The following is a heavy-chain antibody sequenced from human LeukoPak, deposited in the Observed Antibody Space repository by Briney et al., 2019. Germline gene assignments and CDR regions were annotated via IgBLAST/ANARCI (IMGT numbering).Heavy chain of an antibody. D-gene: IGHD3-10*01. CDR1: GGSISSSSYY. J-gene: IGHJ4*02. Sequence: SETLSLTCTVSGGSISSSSYYWGWIRQPPGKGLEWIGGISYSGTTYYNPSLKSRVTISVDTSKNQFSLNLNSVTAADTAVYYCGSVNRGWFGVGDYWGQGTLVTVSS. CDR2: ISYSGTT. CDR3: GSVNRGWFGVGDY. V-gene: IGHV4-39*01.